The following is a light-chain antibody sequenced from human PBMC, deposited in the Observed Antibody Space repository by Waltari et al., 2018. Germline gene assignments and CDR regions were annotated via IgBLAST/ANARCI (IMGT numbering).Light chain of an antibody. CDR3: QQSKRVPYT. Sequence: DIQMTQSPSSLSASAGDRVTITCRASKSIGTYLNWFQQKPGKAPKVLIYAASSFQSGLPSRFSGSGYGTDFTLTIRSLKHEDFATYYCQQSKRVPYTFGQGTRLEIK. CDR1: KSIGTY. V-gene: IGKV1-39*01. CDR2: AAS. J-gene: IGKJ2*01.